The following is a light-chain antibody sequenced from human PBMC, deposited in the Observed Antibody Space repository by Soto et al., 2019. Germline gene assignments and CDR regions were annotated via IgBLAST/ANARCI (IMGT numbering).Light chain of an antibody. V-gene: IGKV3-20*01. J-gene: IGKJ5*01. CDR1: QSVSSSY. Sequence: IILTQSPDTLSLSPGERATLSCRASQSVSSSYLAWYQQKPGQAPRLLIYGASSRATGIPDRFSGSGSGTDFTLTISRLEPEDFAVYYCQQYCSSPITFGQGTRLEIK. CDR2: GAS. CDR3: QQYCSSPIT.